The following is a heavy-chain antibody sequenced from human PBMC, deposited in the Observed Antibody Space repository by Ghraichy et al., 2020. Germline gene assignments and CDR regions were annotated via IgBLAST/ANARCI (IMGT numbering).Heavy chain of an antibody. CDR1: GFSFSDYS. J-gene: IGHJ4*02. Sequence: GGSLRLSCTASGFSFSDYSMAWVRQAPGKGLEWVSYISSSSDTIYFSASVKGRCTFSRDNAKRSLYLQIDGLRADDTAVYFCTRANGRPSGGFPPPFLYFFDYWGQGALVTVSS. CDR3: TRANGRPSGGFPPPFLYFFDY. D-gene: IGHD1-26*01. V-gene: IGHV3-48*01. CDR2: ISSSSDTI.